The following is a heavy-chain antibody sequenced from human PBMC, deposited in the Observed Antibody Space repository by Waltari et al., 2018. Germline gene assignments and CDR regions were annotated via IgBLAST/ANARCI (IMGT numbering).Heavy chain of an antibody. J-gene: IGHJ4*02. CDR3: ARGNGGYSD. D-gene: IGHD1-26*01. V-gene: IGHV4-34*02. CDR1: GGSFSGYY. CDR2: VDHGGGA. Sequence: QVQLQQWGAGLLKPSETLSLTCGVSGGSFSGYYWGWIRQPPGKGLEWIGEVDHGGGATYHPSLKRRVTMSVDTSSNQFSLKMISVTAADTAVYYCARGNGGYSDWGPGALVAISS.